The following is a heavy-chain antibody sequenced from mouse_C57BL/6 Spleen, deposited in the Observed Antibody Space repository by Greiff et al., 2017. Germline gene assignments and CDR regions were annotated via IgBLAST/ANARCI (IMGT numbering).Heavy chain of an antibody. J-gene: IGHJ4*01. V-gene: IGHV1-54*01. CDR3: ARRGQDYYGSSYAMDY. CDR1: GYAFTNYL. Sequence: VQLQQSGAELVRPGTSVKVSCKASGYAFTNYLIEWVKQRPGQGLEWIGVINPGSGGTNYNETFKGKATLTADKSSSTAYMQLSSLTSEDSAVYFCARRGQDYYGSSYAMDYWGQGTSVTVSS. D-gene: IGHD1-1*01. CDR2: INPGSGGT.